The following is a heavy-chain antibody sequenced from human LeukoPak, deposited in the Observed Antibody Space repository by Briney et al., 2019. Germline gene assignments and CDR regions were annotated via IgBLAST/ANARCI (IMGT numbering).Heavy chain of an antibody. CDR2: LYETGST. V-gene: IGHV4-4*07. CDR1: SXSISTYY. CDR3: ARGPGAAAMEAFDI. D-gene: IGHD1-26*01. J-gene: IGHJ3*02. Sequence: SETLSLTCTVSSXSISTYYWSWIRQPAGKGLEYIGRLYETGSTNYNPSLKRRVTMSVDTSTNQFSLQLSSVTAADTAVYYCARGPGAAAMEAFDIWGQGTMVTVSS.